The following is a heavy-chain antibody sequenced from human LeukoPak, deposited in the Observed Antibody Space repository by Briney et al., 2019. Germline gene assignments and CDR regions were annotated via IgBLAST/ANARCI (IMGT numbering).Heavy chain of an antibody. CDR1: GFTFSSYS. J-gene: IGHJ6*03. V-gene: IGHV3-21*01. CDR3: AREVGYSSSTILNYYMDV. CDR2: ISSSSSYI. D-gene: IGHD6-13*01. Sequence: PGGSLRLSCAASGFTFSSYSMNWVRQAPGKGLEWVSSISSSSSYIYYADSVKGRFTISRDNAKNSLYLQMNSLRAEDTAVYYCAREVGYSSSTILNYYMDVWGKGTTVTISS.